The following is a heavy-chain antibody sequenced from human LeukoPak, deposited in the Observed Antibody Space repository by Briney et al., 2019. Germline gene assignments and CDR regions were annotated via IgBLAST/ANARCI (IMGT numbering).Heavy chain of an antibody. Sequence: PSETLSLTCAVSGYSISSGYYWGWIRQPPGTGPEWIGSSIHSGSTYFNPSLKTRLTISVDTSKNHFSLKLSSVTAADTAVYYCARRYGSYSQNLFDDWGQGTLVTVSS. D-gene: IGHD3-10*01. CDR3: ARRYGSYSQNLFDD. CDR2: SIHSGST. V-gene: IGHV4-38-2*01. CDR1: GYSISSGYY. J-gene: IGHJ4*02.